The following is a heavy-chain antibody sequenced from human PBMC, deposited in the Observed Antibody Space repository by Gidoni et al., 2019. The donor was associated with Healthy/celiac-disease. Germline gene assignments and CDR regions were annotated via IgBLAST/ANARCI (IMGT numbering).Heavy chain of an antibody. CDR1: GYTFTSYW. J-gene: IGHJ3*02. V-gene: IGHV5-10-1*01. D-gene: IGHD3-10*01. CDR2: IDPSDSYT. CDR3: ARRHYYGSGRDAFDI. Sequence: EVQLVQSGAEVKKPGESLRISCKGSGYTFTSYWISWVRQKPGKGLEWMGRIDPSDSYTNYSPSFQGHVTISADKSISTAYLQWSSLKASDTAMYYCARRHYYGSGRDAFDIWGQGTMVTVSS.